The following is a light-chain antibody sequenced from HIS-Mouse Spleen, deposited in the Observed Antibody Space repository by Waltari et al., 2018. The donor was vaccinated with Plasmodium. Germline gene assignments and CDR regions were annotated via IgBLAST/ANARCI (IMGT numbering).Light chain of an antibody. CDR2: DDS. Sequence: SYVLTPPPSVSVPPRQTARITCGGTNIGSKRVHWYQQKPGQAPVLVVYDDSDRPSGIPERFSGSNSGNTATLTISRVEAGDEADYYCQVWDSSSDHYVFGTGTKVTVL. V-gene: IGLV3-21*02. CDR3: QVWDSSSDHYV. CDR1: NIGSKR. J-gene: IGLJ1*01.